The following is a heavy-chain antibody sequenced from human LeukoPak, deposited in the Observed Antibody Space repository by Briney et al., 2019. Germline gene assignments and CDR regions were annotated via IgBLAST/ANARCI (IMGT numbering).Heavy chain of an antibody. CDR1: GGTFSSYA. J-gene: IGHJ3*02. Sequence: SVKVSCKASGGTFSSYAISWVRQAPGQGLEWMGGIIPIFGTANYAQKFQGRVTITADESTSTAYMELSSLRSEDTAVYYCASGEGYCSSTSCPGGAFDIWGQGTMVTVSS. V-gene: IGHV1-69*13. D-gene: IGHD2-2*01. CDR3: ASGEGYCSSTSCPGGAFDI. CDR2: IIPIFGTA.